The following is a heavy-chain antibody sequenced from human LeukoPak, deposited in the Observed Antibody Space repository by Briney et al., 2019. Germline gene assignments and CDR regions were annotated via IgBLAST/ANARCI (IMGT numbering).Heavy chain of an antibody. J-gene: IGHJ3*02. V-gene: IGHV4-39*07. Sequence: SETLSLTCTVSGGSISSSSSYWGWIRQSPGKGLEWIGSLHYGGSTYYNPSLKSRVTISVDTSKNQFSLKLSSVTAADTAVYYCARDGEYYGSGSYYNGANDAFDIWGQGTMVTVSS. CDR2: LHYGGST. CDR1: GGSISSSSSY. CDR3: ARDGEYYGSGSYYNGANDAFDI. D-gene: IGHD3-10*01.